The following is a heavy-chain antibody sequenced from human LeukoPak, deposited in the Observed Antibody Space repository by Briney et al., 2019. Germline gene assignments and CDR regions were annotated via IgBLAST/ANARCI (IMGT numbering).Heavy chain of an antibody. CDR1: GFTFSNAW. CDR3: TTDGYIVVVTYYFDY. CDR2: IKSKTDGGTT. J-gene: IGHJ4*02. D-gene: IGHD3-22*01. V-gene: IGHV3-15*01. Sequence: GGSLRLSCAASGFTFSNAWMSWVRQAPGKGLEWVGRIKSKTDGGTTDYAATVKGRFTISRDDSKNTLYLQMNSLKTEDTAVYYCTTDGYIVVVTYYFDYWGQGTLVTVSS.